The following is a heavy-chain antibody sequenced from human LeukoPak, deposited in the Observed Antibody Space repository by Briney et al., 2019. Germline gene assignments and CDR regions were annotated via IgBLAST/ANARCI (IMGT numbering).Heavy chain of an antibody. J-gene: IGHJ6*04. D-gene: IGHD3-10*01. CDR1: GFTFSSYA. Sequence: PGGSLRLSCAASGFTFSSYAMHWVRQAPGKGLEWVAVISYDGSNKYYADSVKGRFTISRDNSKNTLYLQMNSLRAEDTAVYYCERDTLVRGVIISKYYYYYGMDVWGKGTTVTVSS. CDR3: ERDTLVRGVIISKYYYYYGMDV. V-gene: IGHV3-30*04. CDR2: ISYDGSNK.